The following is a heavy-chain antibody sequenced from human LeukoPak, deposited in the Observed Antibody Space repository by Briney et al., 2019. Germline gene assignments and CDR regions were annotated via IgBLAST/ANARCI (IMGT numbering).Heavy chain of an antibody. Sequence: PSETLSLTCTVPGGSIRTYYWSWIRQPPGKGLEWIGYIYNSGSTNYNPSLKSRVTISVDTSKNQFSLKLSSVTAADTAVYYCARGLNWGGEFDYWGQGTLVTVSS. D-gene: IGHD7-27*01. CDR2: IYNSGST. V-gene: IGHV4-59*01. CDR1: GGSIRTYY. J-gene: IGHJ4*02. CDR3: ARGLNWGGEFDY.